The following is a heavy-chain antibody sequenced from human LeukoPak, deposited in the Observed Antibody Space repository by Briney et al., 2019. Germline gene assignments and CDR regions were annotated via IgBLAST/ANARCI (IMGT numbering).Heavy chain of an antibody. Sequence: SETLSLTCAVYGGSFSGYYWSWIRQPPGKGLEWIGEINHSGSTNYNPSLKSRVAISVDTSKNQFSLKLSSVTAADTAVYYCTDWSGNPWGQGTLVTVSS. CDR3: TDWSGNP. J-gene: IGHJ1*01. V-gene: IGHV4-34*01. CDR2: INHSGST. CDR1: GGSFSGYY. D-gene: IGHD3-9*01.